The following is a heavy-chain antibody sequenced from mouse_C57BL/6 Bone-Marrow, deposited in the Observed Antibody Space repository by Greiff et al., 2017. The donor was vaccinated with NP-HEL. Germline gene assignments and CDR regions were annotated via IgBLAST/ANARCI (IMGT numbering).Heavy chain of an antibody. CDR2: INYDGSST. D-gene: IGHD4-1*01. V-gene: IGHV5-16*01. CDR3: ARLTFYYAMDY. CDR1: GFTFSDYY. Sequence: EVKLMESEGGLVQPGSSMKLSCTASGFTFSDYYMAWVRQVPEKGLEWVANINYDGSSTYYLDSLKSRFIISRDNAKNILYLQMSSLKSEDTATYYCARLTFYYAMDYWGQGTSVTVSS. J-gene: IGHJ4*01.